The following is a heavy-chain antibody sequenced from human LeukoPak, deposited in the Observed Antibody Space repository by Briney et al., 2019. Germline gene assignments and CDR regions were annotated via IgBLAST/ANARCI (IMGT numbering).Heavy chain of an antibody. CDR1: GGSFSGYY. CDR2: INHSGST. Sequence: SETLSLTCAVYGGSFSGYYWSWIRQPPGKGLEWIGEINHSGSTNYNPSLKSRVTISVDTSKNQFSLKLSSVTAADTAVYYCARGGMVRGVKLDYWGQGTLVTVSS. D-gene: IGHD3-10*01. CDR3: ARGGMVRGVKLDY. J-gene: IGHJ4*02. V-gene: IGHV4-34*01.